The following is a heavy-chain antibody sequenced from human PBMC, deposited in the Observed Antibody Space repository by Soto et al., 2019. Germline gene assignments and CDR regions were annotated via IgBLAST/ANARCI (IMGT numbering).Heavy chain of an antibody. CDR1: GGSFSGYY. V-gene: IGHV4-34*01. CDR2: INHSGST. D-gene: IGHD3-3*01. Sequence: QVQLQQWGAGLLKPSETLSLTCAVYGGSFSGYYWSWIRQPPGKGLEWIGEINHSGSTNYHPSLKSRVTISVDTPKNQFSLMLSSVTAADTAVYYCARGRLRFLEWLSYYYYGMDVWGQGTTVTVSS. CDR3: ARGRLRFLEWLSYYYYGMDV. J-gene: IGHJ6*02.